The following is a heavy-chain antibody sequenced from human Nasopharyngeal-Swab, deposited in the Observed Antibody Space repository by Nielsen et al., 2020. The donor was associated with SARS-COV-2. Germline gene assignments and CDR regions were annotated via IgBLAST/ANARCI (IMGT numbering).Heavy chain of an antibody. D-gene: IGHD4-23*01. Sequence: GGSLRLSCAASGFTFSSYAMHWVRQAPGKGLEWVAVISYDGGNKYYADSVKGRFTISRDNSKNTLYLQMNSLRAEDTAVYYCARDDTVVSPWSYYYYGMDVWGQGTTVTVSS. CDR3: ARDDTVVSPWSYYYYGMDV. CDR2: ISYDGGNK. J-gene: IGHJ6*02. CDR1: GFTFSSYA. V-gene: IGHV3-30-3*01.